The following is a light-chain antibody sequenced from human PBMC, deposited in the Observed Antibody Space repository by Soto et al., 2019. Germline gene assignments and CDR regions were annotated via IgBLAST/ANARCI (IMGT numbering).Light chain of an antibody. Sequence: EIVLTQSPGTLSLSPGERAILSCRASQSVSSNYLAWFLQKPGQAPRLLIYGASSRATGIPDRFSGSGSGRDFTLTISRLEPEDFAVYYCQQYGHTLWTFGQGTKVEAK. CDR1: QSVSSNY. V-gene: IGKV3-20*01. J-gene: IGKJ1*01. CDR3: QQYGHTLWT. CDR2: GAS.